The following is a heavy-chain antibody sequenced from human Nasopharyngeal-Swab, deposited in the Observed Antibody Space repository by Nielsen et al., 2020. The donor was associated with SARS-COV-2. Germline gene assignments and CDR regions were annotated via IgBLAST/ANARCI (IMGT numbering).Heavy chain of an antibody. J-gene: IGHJ6*02. CDR1: GFTGSDYY. D-gene: IGHD6-13*01. CDR2: ISSSGSTI. V-gene: IGHV3-11*01. CDR3: ARDRYSSSWGKDYYYGMDV. Sequence: GGSLRLACAASGFTGSDYYMSWIRQAPGKGLEWGSYISSSGSTIYYADSVKGRFTISRDNAKNSLYLQMNSLRAEDTAVYYCARDRYSSSWGKDYYYGMDVWGQGTTVTVSS.